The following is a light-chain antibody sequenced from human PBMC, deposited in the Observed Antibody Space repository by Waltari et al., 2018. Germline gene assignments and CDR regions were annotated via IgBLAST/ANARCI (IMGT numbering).Light chain of an antibody. CDR1: QDITNY. Sequence: DIQMTQSPSSLSASVGDRVTITCQASQDITNYLNWYQQKPGNAPKLLISDSSNLEIGVPSRFSGVQSGTHLTFTISSLQPEDIATYYCQQYDILPLTFGGGTKVEIK. V-gene: IGKV1-33*01. CDR2: DSS. J-gene: IGKJ4*01. CDR3: QQYDILPLT.